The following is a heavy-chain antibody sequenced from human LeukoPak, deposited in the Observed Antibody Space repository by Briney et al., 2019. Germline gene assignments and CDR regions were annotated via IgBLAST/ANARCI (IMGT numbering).Heavy chain of an antibody. V-gene: IGHV3-48*04. CDR2: ISSDGSTI. Sequence: GGSLRLSCTASGFSFSKYSMNWVRQAPGKGLEWISYISSDGSTIYYADSVKGRFTISRDNAKNSLYLQMNSLRAEDTAVYYCSDIDYWGLGTLVTVSS. D-gene: IGHD3-9*01. CDR3: SDIDY. CDR1: GFSFSKYS. J-gene: IGHJ4*02.